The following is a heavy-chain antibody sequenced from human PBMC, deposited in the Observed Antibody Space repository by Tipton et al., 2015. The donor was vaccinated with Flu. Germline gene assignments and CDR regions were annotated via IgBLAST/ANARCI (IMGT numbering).Heavy chain of an antibody. CDR3: ARRDYSNYVSDPKSWFDP. V-gene: IGHV4-4*07. CDR2: IYPTGST. D-gene: IGHD4-11*01. J-gene: IGHJ5*02. CDR1: GGSMRGYY. Sequence: TLSLTCTVSGGSMRGYYWSWIRQSAGPGLEWIGRIYPTGSTVYNPSLKSRVTISIDTSKNQFSLNMRSVTAADMAVYYCARRDYSNYVSDPKSWFDPWGQGTLVAVSS.